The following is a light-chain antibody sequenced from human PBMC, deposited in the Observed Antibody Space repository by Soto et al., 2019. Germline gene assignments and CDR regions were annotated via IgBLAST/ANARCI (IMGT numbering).Light chain of an antibody. CDR1: SSDVGGYNY. CDR2: DVS. CDR3: SSYTSSSTLVV. V-gene: IGLV2-14*01. J-gene: IGLJ2*01. Sequence: QSVLTQPASVSGSPGQSITISCTGTSSDVGGYNYVSWYQQHPGKAPKLLIYDVSNRPSGVSNRFSGSKYGNTASLTISGLQAEDEADYYCSSYTSSSTLVVFGGGTTLTVL.